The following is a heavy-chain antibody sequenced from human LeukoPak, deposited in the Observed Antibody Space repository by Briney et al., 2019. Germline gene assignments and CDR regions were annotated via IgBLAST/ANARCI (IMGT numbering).Heavy chain of an antibody. D-gene: IGHD3-10*01. Sequence: SETLSLTCAVSGGSISSGGYSWSWIRQPPGKGLEWIGYIYHSGSTYYNPSLKSRVTISVDRSKNQFSLKLSSVTAADTAVYYCVRGRELNYWGQGTLVTVSS. CDR2: IYHSGST. CDR1: GGSISSGGYS. CDR3: VRGRELNY. V-gene: IGHV4-30-2*01. J-gene: IGHJ4*02.